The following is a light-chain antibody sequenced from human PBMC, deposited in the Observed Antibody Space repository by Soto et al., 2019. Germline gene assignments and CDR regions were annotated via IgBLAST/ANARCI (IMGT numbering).Light chain of an antibody. V-gene: IGKV3-11*01. CDR3: HQRSDWPLIS. CDR1: HSVTDY. CDR2: DDS. Sequence: EIVLTQSPATLSLSPGDRATLSCRASHSVTDYVAWYQQKPGQSPRLLIYDDSNRATGVPPRFSGSGSGTDFTLTISSLEPEDFAVYYCHQRSDWPLISFGQGTRLEIK. J-gene: IGKJ5*01.